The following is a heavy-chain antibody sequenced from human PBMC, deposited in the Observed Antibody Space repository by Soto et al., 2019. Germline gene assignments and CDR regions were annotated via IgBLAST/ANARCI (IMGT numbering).Heavy chain of an antibody. D-gene: IGHD3-10*01. Sequence: QVQLVQSGAEVKKPGSSVKVSCKASGGTFSRYAISWVRQAPGQGLEWMGGIIPIFGTANYAQKFQGRVTITADESTSTAYMELSSLRSEDTAVYYCASSEVGRGVILGFDYWGQGTLVTVSS. CDR2: IIPIFGTA. CDR3: ASSEVGRGVILGFDY. CDR1: GGTFSRYA. J-gene: IGHJ4*02. V-gene: IGHV1-69*01.